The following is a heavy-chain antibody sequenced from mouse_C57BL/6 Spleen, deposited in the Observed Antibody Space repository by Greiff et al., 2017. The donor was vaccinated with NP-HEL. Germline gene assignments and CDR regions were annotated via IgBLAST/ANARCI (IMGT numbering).Heavy chain of an antibody. CDR1: GFTFSDYG. J-gene: IGHJ4*01. CDR2: ISSGSSTI. CDR3: ARIYYYGSSPYYYAMDY. Sequence: EVMLVESGGGLVKPGGSLKLSCAASGFTFSDYGMHWVRQAPEKGLEWVAYISSGSSTIYYADTVKGRFTISRDNAKNTLFLQMTSLMSEDTAMYYCARIYYYGSSPYYYAMDYWGQGTSVTVSA. D-gene: IGHD1-1*01. V-gene: IGHV5-17*01.